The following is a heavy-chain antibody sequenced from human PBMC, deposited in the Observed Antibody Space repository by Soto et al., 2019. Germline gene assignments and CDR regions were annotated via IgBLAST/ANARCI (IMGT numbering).Heavy chain of an antibody. D-gene: IGHD2-15*01. CDR3: ASPGYCSDGTCYPDY. Sequence: QVQLQQWGAGLLKPSATLSLTCAVYGGSLSGSYWSWIRQPPGTGLEWIGEIHHSGSTYYNPSLKSRVTLSVDTSKNQFSLKLNSVTAADTAVYYCASPGYCSDGTCYPDYWGQGTLVTVSS. V-gene: IGHV4-34*01. CDR2: IHHSGST. J-gene: IGHJ4*02. CDR1: GGSLSGSY.